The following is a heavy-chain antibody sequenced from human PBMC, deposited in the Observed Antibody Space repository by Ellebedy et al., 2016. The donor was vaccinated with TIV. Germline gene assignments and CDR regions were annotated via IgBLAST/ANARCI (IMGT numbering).Heavy chain of an antibody. CDR3: ARGRGYNLESHFDY. Sequence: ASVKVSCXASGGIFGSNAMSWVRQAPGQGLEWMGGIIAIFGTTNYAQKFQGRVTITADESTSTVYMELSSLRSEDTAVYYCARGRGYNLESHFDYWGQGTVVIVSS. J-gene: IGHJ4*02. D-gene: IGHD5-24*01. CDR2: IIAIFGTT. CDR1: GGIFGSNA. V-gene: IGHV1-69*13.